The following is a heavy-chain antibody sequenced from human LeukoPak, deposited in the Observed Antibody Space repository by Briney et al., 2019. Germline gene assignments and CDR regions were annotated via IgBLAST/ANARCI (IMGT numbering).Heavy chain of an antibody. CDR1: GYTFTAYY. J-gene: IGHJ5*02. Sequence: GASVKVSCKASGYTFTAYYMHWVRQAPGQGLEWMGWINLNSGGTNYAQKFQGRVTMTRDTSISTAYMELSRLRSDDTAVYYCARMRRIFGVVIKNWFYPWGQGTLVTVSS. V-gene: IGHV1-2*02. D-gene: IGHD3-3*01. CDR2: INLNSGGT. CDR3: ARMRRIFGVVIKNWFYP.